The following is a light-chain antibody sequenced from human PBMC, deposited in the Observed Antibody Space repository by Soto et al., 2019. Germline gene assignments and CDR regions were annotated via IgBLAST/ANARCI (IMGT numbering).Light chain of an antibody. Sequence: EIVMTQSPGALSASPGETATLSCRASQSVSSDVAWYQQKPGQAPRLLIYGAFTRATGIPARFSGSGSGTEFTLTISSLQSEDFAVYYCQYYDQWPPWAFGQGPKVDIK. V-gene: IGKV3-15*01. CDR1: QSVSSD. CDR2: GAF. J-gene: IGKJ1*01. CDR3: QYYDQWPPWA.